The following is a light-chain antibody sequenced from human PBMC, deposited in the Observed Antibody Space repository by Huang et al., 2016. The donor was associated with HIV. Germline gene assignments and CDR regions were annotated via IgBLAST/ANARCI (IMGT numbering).Light chain of an antibody. CDR3: QQSAVTPRT. V-gene: IGKV1-39*01. CDR2: GTS. Sequence: DIQITQSPSSLCASVGDRVIITCRASQNINRYLNGYQQQPGKAPKLLISGTSKLQRGVPSSFSGSGSGTHFTLAISSLQPEDSATYYCQQSAVTPRTFGQGTKLEI. J-gene: IGKJ2*01. CDR1: QNINRY.